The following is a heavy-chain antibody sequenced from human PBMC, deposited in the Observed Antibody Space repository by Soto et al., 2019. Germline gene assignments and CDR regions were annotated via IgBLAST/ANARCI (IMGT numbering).Heavy chain of an antibody. CDR3: ARGSAAKRYFDL. Sequence: QVQLQESGPGLVKPSQTLSLMCTVSGAPISGGDYHWSWIRQPPGKGLEWIGYIFPSGATHYNSSLGSRITMSVETSKSHFSLTLTSLTAADTAVYFCARGSAAKRYFDLWGRGTLVTVSS. V-gene: IGHV4-30-4*01. D-gene: IGHD5-18*01. CDR2: IFPSGAT. CDR1: GAPISGGDYH. J-gene: IGHJ2*01.